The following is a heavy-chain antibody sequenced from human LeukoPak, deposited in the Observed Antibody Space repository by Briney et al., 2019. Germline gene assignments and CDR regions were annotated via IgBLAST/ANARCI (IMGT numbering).Heavy chain of an antibody. J-gene: IGHJ4*02. CDR1: GGSISTYY. CDR3: ARHGEQHDYFDY. V-gene: IGHV4-59*08. CDR2: IYYSGST. Sequence: PSETLSLTCTISGGSISTYYWSWIRQPPGKGLEWIGYIYYSGSTNYNPSLMSRLTISVDTSKNQFSLKLSSVTAADTAVYYCARHGEQHDYFDYWGQGTLVTVSS. D-gene: IGHD6-13*01.